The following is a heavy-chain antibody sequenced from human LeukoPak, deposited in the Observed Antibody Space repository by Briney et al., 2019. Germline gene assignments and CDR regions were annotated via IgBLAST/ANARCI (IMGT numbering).Heavy chain of an antibody. J-gene: IGHJ2*01. Sequence: SVKVSCKASGGTFSSYAISWVRQAPGQGLEWMGGIIPIFGTANYAQKFQGRVTITADEFTSTAYMELSSLRSEDTAVYYCASNTVAGGYWYFDLWGRGTLVTVSS. CDR2: IIPIFGTA. CDR3: ASNTVAGGYWYFDL. V-gene: IGHV1-69*01. D-gene: IGHD6-19*01. CDR1: GGTFSSYA.